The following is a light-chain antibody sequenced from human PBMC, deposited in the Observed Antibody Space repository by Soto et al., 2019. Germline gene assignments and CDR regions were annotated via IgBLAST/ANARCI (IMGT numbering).Light chain of an antibody. J-gene: IGKJ1*01. CDR1: QGIARY. CDR3: QQCNSYPWT. V-gene: IGKV1-39*01. Sequence: DIQMTQSPSSLSAFVEDRVTITCRASQGIARYLNWYQQKPGKAPKLLIYGASSLESGVPSRFSGSGSGTEFTLTISSLQPDDFATYYCQQCNSYPWTFGQGTKVDIK. CDR2: GAS.